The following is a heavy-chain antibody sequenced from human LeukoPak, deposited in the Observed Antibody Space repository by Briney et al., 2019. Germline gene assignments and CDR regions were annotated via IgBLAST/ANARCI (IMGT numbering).Heavy chain of an antibody. J-gene: IGHJ6*02. V-gene: IGHV1-2*02. CDR1: GYTFTGYY. Sequence: ASVKVSCKAYGYTFTGYYIHWVRQAPGQGLEWMGCINPNTGGINYAQKFQDRVTMTRDTSISAAFMELSRLRSDDTAVYYCARDHQDYYQGLHVWGQGTKVTVSS. CDR2: INPNTGGI. CDR3: ARDHQDYYQGLHV. D-gene: IGHD3-10*01.